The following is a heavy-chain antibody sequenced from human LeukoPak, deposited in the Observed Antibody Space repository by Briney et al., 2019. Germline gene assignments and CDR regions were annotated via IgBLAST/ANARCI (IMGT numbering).Heavy chain of an antibody. CDR3: ARDNQYNSGWSFDP. Sequence: PSETLSLTCTVSGGSMTNYYWSWMRRPPGNGLEWIGSIYYNGNTNYNPSVKSRVTISIDTSKKQFYLRLSSVTAADTALYFCARDNQYNSGWSFDPWGQGILVTVSS. CDR2: IYYNGNT. CDR1: GGSMTNYY. V-gene: IGHV4-59*01. D-gene: IGHD6-19*01. J-gene: IGHJ5*02.